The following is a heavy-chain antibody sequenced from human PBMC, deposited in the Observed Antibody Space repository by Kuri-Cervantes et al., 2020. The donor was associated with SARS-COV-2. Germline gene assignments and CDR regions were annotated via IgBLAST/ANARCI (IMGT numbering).Heavy chain of an antibody. V-gene: IGHV1-18*01. CDR2: SSAYNGNT. CDR1: GYTFTSYG. Sequence: ASVKVSCKASGYTFTSYGISWVRQAPGQGLEWMGWSSAYNGNTNYAQKLQGRVTMTTDTSTSTAYMELRSLRSDDTAVYYCTRDVGGITIFGVVIVDIYYMDVWGKGTTVTVSS. D-gene: IGHD3-3*01. CDR3: TRDVGGITIFGVVIVDIYYMDV. J-gene: IGHJ6*03.